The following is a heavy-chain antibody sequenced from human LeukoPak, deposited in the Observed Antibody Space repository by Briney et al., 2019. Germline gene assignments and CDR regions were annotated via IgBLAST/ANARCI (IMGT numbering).Heavy chain of an antibody. J-gene: IGHJ4*02. Sequence: ASVKVSCKASGYTFTSYDINWVRQAPGQGLEWMGWISAYNGNTNYAQKLQGRVTMTTDTSTSTAYMELRSLRSDDTAVYYCARTPRYCSGGSCYGGYWGQGTLVTVSS. CDR1: GYTFTSYD. CDR2: ISAYNGNT. D-gene: IGHD2-15*01. CDR3: ARTPRYCSGGSCYGGY. V-gene: IGHV1-18*01.